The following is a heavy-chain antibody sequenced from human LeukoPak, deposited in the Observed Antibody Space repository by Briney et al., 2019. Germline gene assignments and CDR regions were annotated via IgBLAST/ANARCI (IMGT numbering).Heavy chain of an antibody. CDR1: GYTFTSYY. J-gene: IGHJ4*02. Sequence: ASVKVSCNASGYTFTSYYMHWVRQAPGQGLEWMGIINPSGGSTSYAQNFQGRVTMTRDTSTSTVYMELSSLRSEDTAVYYCARDGGAAGFDYWGQGTLVTVSS. V-gene: IGHV1-46*01. CDR3: ARDGGAAGFDY. D-gene: IGHD3-16*01. CDR2: INPSGGST.